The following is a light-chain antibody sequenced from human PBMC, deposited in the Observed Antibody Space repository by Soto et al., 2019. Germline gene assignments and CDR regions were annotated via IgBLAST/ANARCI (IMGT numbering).Light chain of an antibody. CDR1: QSVSSN. CDR3: QQYNYWPPLT. V-gene: IGKV3-15*01. J-gene: IGKJ4*01. Sequence: EIVMTQSPVTLSVSPGERATLSCRASQSVSSNLAWYQQKPGQAPRLLIYGASTRATGIPARFSGSGSGTEFTLTISSLQSEDFAVYSCQQYNYWPPLTFGGGTKVEIK. CDR2: GAS.